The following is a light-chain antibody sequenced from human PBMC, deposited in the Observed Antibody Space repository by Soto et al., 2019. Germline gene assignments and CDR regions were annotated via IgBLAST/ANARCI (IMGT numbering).Light chain of an antibody. CDR2: SPS. V-gene: IGKV1-5*03. CDR1: QYINTW. CDR3: QQYHCFPFT. Sequence: DIQMTQSPSTLSASVGVRVFITCRASQYINTWLAWYQQKPGRAPELLIYSPSSLESGLPSRFSGSGSGSEFTLTISSLQADAFAPYYWQQYHCFPFTFGLGTKL. J-gene: IGKJ2*01.